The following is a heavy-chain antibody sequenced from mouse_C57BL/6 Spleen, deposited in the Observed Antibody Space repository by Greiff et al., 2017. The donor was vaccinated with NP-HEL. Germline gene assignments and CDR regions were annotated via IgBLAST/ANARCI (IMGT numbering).Heavy chain of an antibody. CDR2: INPSNGGT. Sequence: QVHVKQPGTELVKPGASVKLSCKASGYTFTSYWMHWVKQRPGQGLEWIGNINPSNGGTNYNEKFKSKATLTVDKSSSTAYMQLSSLTSEDSAVYYCARHYGYFAMDYWGQGTSVTVSS. V-gene: IGHV1-53*01. CDR1: GYTFTSYW. CDR3: ARHYGYFAMDY. D-gene: IGHD1-1*02. J-gene: IGHJ4*01.